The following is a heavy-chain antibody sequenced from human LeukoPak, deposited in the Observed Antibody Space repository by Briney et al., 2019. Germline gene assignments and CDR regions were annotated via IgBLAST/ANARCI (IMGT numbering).Heavy chain of an antibody. CDR2: INPNSGGT. J-gene: IGHJ4*02. D-gene: IGHD3-22*01. CDR1: GYTFTGYY. Sequence: ASVKVSCKASGYTFTGYYMHWVRQAPGQGLEWMGWINPNSGGTNYAQKFQGRVTMTRDTSISTAYMELSSLRSEDTAVYYCLGLLKRHYWGQGTLVTVSS. CDR3: LGLLKRHY. V-gene: IGHV1-2*02.